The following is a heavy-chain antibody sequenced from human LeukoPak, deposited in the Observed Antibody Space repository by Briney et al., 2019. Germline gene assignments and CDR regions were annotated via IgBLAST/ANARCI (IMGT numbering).Heavy chain of an antibody. D-gene: IGHD3-10*01. Sequence: KASETLSLTCAVYGGSFSGYYWTWIRQPPGKGLEWIGEINHSGSTNYNPSLKSRVTISVDTSKNQFSLELSSVTAADTAVYYCAREGSGSHYPSHFDYWGQGTLVTVSP. CDR1: GGSFSGYY. CDR2: INHSGST. CDR3: AREGSGSHYPSHFDY. J-gene: IGHJ4*02. V-gene: IGHV4-34*01.